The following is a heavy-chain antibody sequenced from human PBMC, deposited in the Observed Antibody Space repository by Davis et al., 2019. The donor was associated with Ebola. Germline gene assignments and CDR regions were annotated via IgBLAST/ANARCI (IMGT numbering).Heavy chain of an antibody. V-gene: IGHV3-74*01. Sequence: GESLKISCAASGFTFSSYWMHWVRQAPGKGLVWVSRINSDGSSTSYADSVKGRFTISRDNAKNTLYLQMNTLRAEDTAVYYCAKDWELGSFDYWGQGTLVTVSS. CDR1: GFTFSSYW. J-gene: IGHJ4*02. D-gene: IGHD1-26*01. CDR3: AKDWELGSFDY. CDR2: INSDGSST.